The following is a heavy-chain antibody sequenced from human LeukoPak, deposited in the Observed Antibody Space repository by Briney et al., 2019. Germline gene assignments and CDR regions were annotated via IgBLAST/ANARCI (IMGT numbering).Heavy chain of an antibody. V-gene: IGHV1-46*01. Sequence: AASVKVSCKASGYTFTSYYMHWVRQAPGQGLEWMGIINPSGGSTSYAQKLQGRVTMTTDTSTSTAYMELRSLRSDDTAVYYCARDLWAVAKFDYWGQGTLVTVSS. CDR3: ARDLWAVAKFDY. CDR2: INPSGGST. J-gene: IGHJ4*02. D-gene: IGHD6-19*01. CDR1: GYTFTSYY.